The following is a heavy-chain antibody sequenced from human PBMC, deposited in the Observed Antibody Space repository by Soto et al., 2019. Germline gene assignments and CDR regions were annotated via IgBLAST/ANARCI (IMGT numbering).Heavy chain of an antibody. D-gene: IGHD6-6*01. V-gene: IGHV5-10-1*01. CDR1: GYSFTGYW. CDR3: ARREGSYSSSSRGYVY. CDR2: IDPSDSYT. Sequence: GESLKISCKGSGYSFTGYWISWVRQMPGKGLEWMGRIDPSDSYTNYSPSFQGHVTISADKSISTAYLQWSSRKASDTAMYYCARREGSYSSSSRGYVYWGQGTLVTVSS. J-gene: IGHJ4*02.